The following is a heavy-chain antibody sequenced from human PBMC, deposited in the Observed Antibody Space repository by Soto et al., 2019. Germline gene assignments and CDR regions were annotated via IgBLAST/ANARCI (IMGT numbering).Heavy chain of an antibody. Sequence: SETLSLTCTVSGGSISSYYWSWIRQPPGKGLEWIWYIYYSVSTNYNPSLKSRVTISVDTSKNQFSLKLSSVTAADTAVYYCERGEERVAMLSGYWGQGTLVTVSS. D-gene: IGHD1-1*01. CDR3: ERGEERVAMLSGY. CDR1: GGSISSYY. J-gene: IGHJ4*02. V-gene: IGHV4-59*01. CDR2: IYYSVST.